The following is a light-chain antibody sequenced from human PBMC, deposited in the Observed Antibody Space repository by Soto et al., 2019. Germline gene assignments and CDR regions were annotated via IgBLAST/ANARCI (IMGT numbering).Light chain of an antibody. V-gene: IGKV4-1*01. CDR3: QQYYSTPLT. CDR2: WAS. CDR1: QSVLYSSNNKIY. J-gene: IGKJ4*01. Sequence: DIVMTQSPDSLAESLDGRATINCKSSQSVLYSSNNKIYLAWYQQKPGQPPKLLIYWASTRESGVPDRFSGSGSGTDFTLTISSLQAEDVAFYYRQQYYSTPLTFGGGTKVEIK.